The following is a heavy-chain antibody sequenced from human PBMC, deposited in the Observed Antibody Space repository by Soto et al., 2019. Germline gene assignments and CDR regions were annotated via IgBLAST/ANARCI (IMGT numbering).Heavy chain of an antibody. J-gene: IGHJ6*01. Sequence: ASVKVSCKASGFYFGSFGIQFLRQTRGRGLEWIGWIVVVSGSTNYARHFQGRVAISRDMSSSTAYLDLYDLKSDDTAVYFCSADHPHMAMGRTVWGQGTTVTVSS. D-gene: IGHD1-26*01. CDR1: GFYFGSFG. CDR3: SADHPHMAMGRTV. CDR2: IVVVSGST. V-gene: IGHV1-58*02.